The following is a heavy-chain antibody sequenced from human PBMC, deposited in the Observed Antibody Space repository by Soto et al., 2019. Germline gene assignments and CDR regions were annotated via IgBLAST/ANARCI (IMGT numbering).Heavy chain of an antibody. V-gene: IGHV1-3*01. CDR2: INAGNGNT. Sequence: ASVKFSCKASGYIFTNYAMHWVRQAPGQILEWMVWINAGNGNTKYXXKFQGRVXXTRDTSASTAXMELSXLRSEDTAVYYCATSRPPPSAFDIWGQGTMVTVS. J-gene: IGHJ3*02. CDR3: ATSRPPPSAFDI. CDR1: GYIFTNYA.